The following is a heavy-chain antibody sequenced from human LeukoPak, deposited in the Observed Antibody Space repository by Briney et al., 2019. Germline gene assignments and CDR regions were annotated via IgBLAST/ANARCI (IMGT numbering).Heavy chain of an antibody. J-gene: IGHJ4*02. CDR3: ARDLSYGMNMPEGY. CDR1: GFTFSSYS. D-gene: IGHD5-18*01. V-gene: IGHV3-21*01. CDR2: ISSSSGYI. Sequence: PGGSLRLSCAASGFTFSSYSMNWVRQAPGKGLEWVSSISSSSGYIYYADSVKGRFTISRDNAKNSLYLQMNSLRAEDTAVYYCARDLSYGMNMPEGYWGQGTLVTVSS.